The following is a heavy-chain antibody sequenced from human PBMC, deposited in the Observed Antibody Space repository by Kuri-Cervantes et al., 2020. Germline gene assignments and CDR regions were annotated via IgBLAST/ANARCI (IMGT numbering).Heavy chain of an antibody. Sequence: GGSLRLSCAASGFTFSSCDMHWVRQAPGKGLEWVTFIRYDGSNKYYADSVKGRFTISRDNSKNTLYLQMDSLRAEDTAVYCCAKDRLPNDAAFDIWGQGTMVTVSS. CDR2: IRYDGSNK. J-gene: IGHJ3*02. V-gene: IGHV3-30*02. CDR1: GFTFSSCD. D-gene: IGHD2-8*01. CDR3: AKDRLPNDAAFDI.